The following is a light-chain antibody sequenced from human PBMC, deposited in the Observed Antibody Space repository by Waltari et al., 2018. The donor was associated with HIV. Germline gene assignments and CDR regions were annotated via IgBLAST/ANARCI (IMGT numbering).Light chain of an antibody. Sequence: DIVMTQTPVSSPVALGQPASISCRSSQSLVHSDGNTYLSWLHQRPGQPPRLLIYKISKRFSGVPDRISGSGAGTTFTLRFNRVEAEDVGTYYCMQTTQFPYTLGQGTKLEIK. CDR2: KIS. CDR3: MQTTQFPYT. J-gene: IGKJ2*01. V-gene: IGKV2-24*01. CDR1: QSLVHSDGNTY.